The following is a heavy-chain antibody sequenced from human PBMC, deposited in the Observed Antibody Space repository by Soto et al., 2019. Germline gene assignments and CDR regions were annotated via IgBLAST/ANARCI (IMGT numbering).Heavy chain of an antibody. D-gene: IGHD3-3*01. V-gene: IGHV3-72*01. CDR3: ARGMSITIFGVVIIGLPLYYYYGMVV. CDR1: GFTFSDHY. Sequence: GGSLRLSCAASGFTFSDHYMDWVRQAPGKGLEWVGRTRNKANSYTTEYAASVKGRFTISRDDSKNSLYLQMNSLKTEDTAVYYCARGMSITIFGVVIIGLPLYYYYGMVVWGQGTTVTVSS. J-gene: IGHJ6*02. CDR2: TRNKANSYTT.